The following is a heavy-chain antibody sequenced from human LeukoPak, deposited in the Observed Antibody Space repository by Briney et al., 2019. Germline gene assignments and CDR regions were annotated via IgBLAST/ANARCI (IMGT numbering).Heavy chain of an antibody. D-gene: IGHD2-2*01. Sequence: GGSLRLSCAASGFPFSSCAMSWVRQAPGKGLECVSTISGGGGNIYYADSVKGRFTISRDDSKNTLYLQMNSLRADDTALYYCASRPAAALGPLDFWGQGTLVTVPS. J-gene: IGHJ4*02. CDR1: GFPFSSCA. CDR3: ASRPAAALGPLDF. V-gene: IGHV3-23*01. CDR2: ISGGGGNI.